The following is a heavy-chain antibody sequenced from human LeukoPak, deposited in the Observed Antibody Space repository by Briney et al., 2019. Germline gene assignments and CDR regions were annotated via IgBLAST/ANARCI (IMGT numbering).Heavy chain of an antibody. CDR1: GYTFTGYY. V-gene: IGHV1-2*02. D-gene: IGHD6-13*01. J-gene: IGHJ6*03. Sequence: ASVKVSCKASGYTFTGYYMHWVRQAPGQGLEWMGWVTPNNGVTSYAQKFQGRVTMTRDTSIRTAYMELSSLRSDDTAVYYCARDKVAAAGLQADDYYYYYMDVWGKGTTVTVSS. CDR3: ARDKVAAAGLQADDYYYYYMDV. CDR2: VTPNNGVT.